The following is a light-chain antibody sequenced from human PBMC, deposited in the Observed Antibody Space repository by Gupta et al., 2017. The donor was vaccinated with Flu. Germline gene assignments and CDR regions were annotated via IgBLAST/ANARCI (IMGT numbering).Light chain of an antibody. CDR1: KWGDTT. J-gene: IGLJ2*01. CDR2: QDD. Sequence: PGQTASVTCSGHKWGDTTVSWYQKKSGQSPRVVVDQDDRRPSGVPERFSGSNSGDTATLTISGTQEADEADYYCQAWDSNVVLVFGGGTKLTVL. CDR3: QAWDSNVVLV. V-gene: IGLV3-1*01.